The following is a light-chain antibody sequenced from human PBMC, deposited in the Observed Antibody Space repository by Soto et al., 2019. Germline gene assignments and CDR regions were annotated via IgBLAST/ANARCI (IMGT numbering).Light chain of an antibody. J-gene: IGKJ1*01. CDR2: KAS. V-gene: IGKV1-5*03. Sequence: DIQMTQSPSTLSASVGDRLTITCRASQSISSWLAWYQQKPGKAPKLLIYKASTLKSGVPSRFSGSGSGTEFTLTISSLQPDDFATYFCQQYKSYFRTFGQGTTGDIK. CDR3: QQYKSYFRT. CDR1: QSISSW.